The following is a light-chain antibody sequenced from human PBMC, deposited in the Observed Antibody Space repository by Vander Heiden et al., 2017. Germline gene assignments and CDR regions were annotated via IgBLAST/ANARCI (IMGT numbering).Light chain of an antibody. CDR1: SSDVGSYNL. J-gene: IGLJ2*01. CDR2: EVS. Sequence: QSALTQPAPVSASPGQSFTISCTGTSSDVGSYNLVSWYQQHPGKAPKLMIYEVSKRPSGVSNRFSGSKSGNTASLTISGLQAEDEADYYCCSYAGSSTLVFGGGTKLTVL. V-gene: IGLV2-23*02. CDR3: CSYAGSSTLV.